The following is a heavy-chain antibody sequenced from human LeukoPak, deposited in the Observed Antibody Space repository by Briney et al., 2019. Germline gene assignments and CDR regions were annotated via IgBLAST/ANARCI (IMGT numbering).Heavy chain of an antibody. CDR2: INPNSGGT. D-gene: IGHD3-16*01. CDR1: GYTFTGYY. J-gene: IGHJ4*02. CDR3: ARTPGGRGKNFDY. Sequence: ASVKVSCKASGYTFTGYYMHWVRQAPGQGLEWMGWINPNSGGTNYAQKFQGRVTMTRDTLISTAYMELSRLRSDDTAVYYCARTPGGRGKNFDYWGQGTLVTVSS. V-gene: IGHV1-2*02.